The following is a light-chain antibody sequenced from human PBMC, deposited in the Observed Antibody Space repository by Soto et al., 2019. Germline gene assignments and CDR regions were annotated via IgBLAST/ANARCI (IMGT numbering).Light chain of an antibody. CDR2: AAS. V-gene: IGKV1-39*01. CDR3: QQYYSYPRT. J-gene: IGKJ1*01. CDR1: QSISSY. Sequence: DIQMTQSPSSLSASVGDRVTITCRASQSISSYLNWYQQKPGKAPKLLIYAASSLQSGVPSRFSGSGSETDFTLTISCLQSEDFATYYCQQYYSYPRTFGQGTKVDIK.